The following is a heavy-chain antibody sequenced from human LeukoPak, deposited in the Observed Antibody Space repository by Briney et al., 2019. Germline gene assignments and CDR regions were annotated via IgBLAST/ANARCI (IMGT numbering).Heavy chain of an antibody. CDR2: IRSKANSYAT. V-gene: IGHV3-73*01. D-gene: IGHD6-13*01. J-gene: IGHJ4*02. CDR3: TRQTSSWYQNY. CDR1: GFTFSGSA. Sequence: QPGGSLRLSCAASGFTFSGSAMHWVRQASGKGLEWVGRIRSKANSYATAYAASVKGRFTISRDDSKNTAYLQMNSLKTEDTAVYYCTRQTSSWYQNYWGQGTLVTVSS.